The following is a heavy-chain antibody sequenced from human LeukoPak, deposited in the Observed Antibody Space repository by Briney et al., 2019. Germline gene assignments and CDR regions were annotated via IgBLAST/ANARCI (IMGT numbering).Heavy chain of an antibody. CDR2: ISGSGRVT. CDR1: GFTFSSFP. CDR3: AKLGFLTGSFDS. V-gene: IGHV3-23*01. D-gene: IGHD3-9*01. J-gene: IGHJ4*02. Sequence: GGSLRLSCAASGFTFSSFPMSWVRQAPGKGLEWVSTISGSGRVTYYADSVKGRFTISRDNSKNTLYLHMNSLRVGDTAVYFCAKLGFLTGSFDSWGQGTLVSVSS.